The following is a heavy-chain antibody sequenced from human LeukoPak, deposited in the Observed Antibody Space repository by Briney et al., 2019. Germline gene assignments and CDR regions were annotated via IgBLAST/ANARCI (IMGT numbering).Heavy chain of an antibody. CDR1: GYSFANFW. CDR3: ARTEFQLLKGAMDV. CDR2: INPDDSDI. J-gene: IGHJ6*03. Sequence: GESLKISCKGSGYSFANFWIGWVRQMPGKGLEWMGIINPDDSDIRYSPSFQGQVTISVDKSISTAYLQLSSLKASDTAMYYCARTEFQLLKGAMDVWGKGTTVTISS. D-gene: IGHD2-2*01. V-gene: IGHV5-51*01.